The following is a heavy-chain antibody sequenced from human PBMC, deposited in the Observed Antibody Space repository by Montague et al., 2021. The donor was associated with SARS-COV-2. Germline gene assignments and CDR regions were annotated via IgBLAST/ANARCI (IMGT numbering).Heavy chain of an antibody. Sequence: PALVKPTQTLTLTCTLSGLSLSTSGLGVTWIRQPPGKALEWLALIYWDDDKRYSPSLKDRLTITKDTSKNQVVLTMTYMDPEDTATYYCAQKVLGYGAGSLRFPPRGQGILVTVSS. D-gene: IGHD3-10*01. CDR3: AQKVLGYGAGSLRFPP. J-gene: IGHJ5*02. CDR1: GLSLSTSGLG. V-gene: IGHV2-5*08. CDR2: IYWDDDK.